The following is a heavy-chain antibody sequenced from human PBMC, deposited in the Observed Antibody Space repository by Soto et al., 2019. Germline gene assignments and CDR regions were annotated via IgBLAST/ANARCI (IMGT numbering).Heavy chain of an antibody. Sequence: KTGGSLRLSCAAPGFTFSSYAMSWVRQAPGKGLEWVSSISSRSTFINYADSVKGRLTISRDNDKGLVYLQMNSLRAEDTAVYYCARDPPLSMIVVVGVDDFWGQGTLVTVSS. CDR3: ARDPPLSMIVVVGVDDF. CDR2: ISSRSTFI. CDR1: GFTFSSYA. J-gene: IGHJ4*02. V-gene: IGHV3-21*06. D-gene: IGHD3-22*01.